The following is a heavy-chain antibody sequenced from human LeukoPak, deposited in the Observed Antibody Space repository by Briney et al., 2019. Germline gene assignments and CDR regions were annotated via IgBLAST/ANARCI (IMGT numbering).Heavy chain of an antibody. D-gene: IGHD3-22*01. CDR3: ATPAAHFYDGRGYLSH. Sequence: GGSLRLSCSAAGFAFSSYAMSWVRPTPGKGLEWVSVTRGSDASTHYLDSVKGRFTISRDTSKNTLYLQMNSLRAEDTAVYYCATPAAHFYDGRGYLSHWGRGTLVTVSS. CDR1: GFAFSSYA. V-gene: IGHV3-23*01. J-gene: IGHJ4*02. CDR2: TRGSDAST.